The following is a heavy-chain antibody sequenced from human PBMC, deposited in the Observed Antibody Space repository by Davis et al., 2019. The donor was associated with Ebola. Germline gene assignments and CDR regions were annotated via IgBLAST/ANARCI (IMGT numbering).Heavy chain of an antibody. V-gene: IGHV1-8*01. J-gene: IGHJ4*02. D-gene: IGHD3-22*01. CDR3: ARALGGFRITMIVVVIAPFDY. Sequence: ASVKVSCKASGYTFTSYDINWVRQATGQGLEWMGWMNPNSGNTGYAQKFQGRVTMTRNTSISTAYMELSSLRSEDTAVYYCARALGGFRITMIVVVIAPFDYWGQGTLVTVSS. CDR1: GYTFTSYD. CDR2: MNPNSGNT.